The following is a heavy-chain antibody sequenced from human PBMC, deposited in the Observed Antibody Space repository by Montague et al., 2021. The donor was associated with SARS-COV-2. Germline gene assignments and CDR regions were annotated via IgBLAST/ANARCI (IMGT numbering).Heavy chain of an antibody. V-gene: IGHV4-4*02. D-gene: IGHD6-19*01. J-gene: IGHJ4*02. CDR3: ARTGYSGGWHSFDY. Sequence: SETLSLTCVVSGGSISSINWWSWVRQPPGKGLEWIGEIYHSGSTNYNPSLKSRVIISVDKSKNQFSLKLSSVTAADTAVYYCARTGYSGGWHSFDYWGQGTLVTVSS. CDR1: GGSISSINW. CDR2: IYHSGST.